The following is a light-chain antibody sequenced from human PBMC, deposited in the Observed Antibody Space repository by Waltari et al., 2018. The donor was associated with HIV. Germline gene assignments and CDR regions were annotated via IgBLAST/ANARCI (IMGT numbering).Light chain of an antibody. CDR3: HQYYSSPHT. CDR1: QTTLYSANNNSY. Sequence: DIVMTQSPDSLTVSLGERATINCESSQTTLYSANNNSYVAWYQEKPGQPPKLLIYWASARESGFPDRFSGSGSGTHFTLSISSLQAEDVGIYYCHQYYSSPHTFGQGTNLEI. CDR2: WAS. V-gene: IGKV4-1*01. J-gene: IGKJ2*01.